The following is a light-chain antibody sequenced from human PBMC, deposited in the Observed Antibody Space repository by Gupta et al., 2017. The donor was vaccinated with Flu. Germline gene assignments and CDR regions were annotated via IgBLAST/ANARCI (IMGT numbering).Light chain of an antibody. J-gene: IGKJ5*01. CDR2: DAS. CDR1: QSVSSY. V-gene: IGKV3-11*01. Sequence: IVFTQSPATLSLSPGARATLSCRASQSVSSYLAWYQQKPGQAPRRLIYDASNRATGLPARFSGSGSGTDFTLTISSLEPEDFAVYYCRQRSNWPITFGQGTRLEIK. CDR3: RQRSNWPIT.